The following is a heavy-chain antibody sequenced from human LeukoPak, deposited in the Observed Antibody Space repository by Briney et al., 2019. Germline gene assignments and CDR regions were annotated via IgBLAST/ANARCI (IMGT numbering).Heavy chain of an antibody. CDR3: SKEFPVVVAGATHYNFDC. CDR2: ISNDGSNK. Sequence: GGSLRLPCAASGFTFSSYGMYWVRQAPGKGLEWVAVISNDGSNKYYGDSVKGRFTISRDNSKNTLYLQMNSLRAEDTAVYYSSKEFPVVVAGATHYNFDCWGQGTLVTVCS. V-gene: IGHV3-30*18. J-gene: IGHJ4*02. CDR1: GFTFSSYG. D-gene: IGHD2-15*01.